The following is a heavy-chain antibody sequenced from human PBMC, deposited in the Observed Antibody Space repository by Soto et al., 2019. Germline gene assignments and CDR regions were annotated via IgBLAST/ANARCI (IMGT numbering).Heavy chain of an antibody. J-gene: IGHJ4*02. Sequence: QITLKESGPTLVKPTQTLTLTCTFSGFSLINRAVSVGWIRQPPGKALEWLALIYWDDDKRYSPSLQNRLTITKDTSKNEVALTMTNMDPLDTATYFCARRPVSLAGSFDYWGQGTLVTVSS. D-gene: IGHD3-10*01. CDR2: IYWDDDK. CDR3: ARRPVSLAGSFDY. V-gene: IGHV2-5*02. CDR1: GFSLINRAVS.